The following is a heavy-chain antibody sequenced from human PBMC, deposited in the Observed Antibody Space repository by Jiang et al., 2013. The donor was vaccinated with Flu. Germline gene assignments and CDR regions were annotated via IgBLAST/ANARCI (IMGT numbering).Heavy chain of an antibody. Sequence: IGEINHSGSTNYNPSLKSRVTISVDTSKNQFSLKLSSVTAADTAVYYCARGAGPQGHWGQGTLVTVSS. CDR2: INHSGST. J-gene: IGHJ4*02. CDR3: ARGAGPQGH. V-gene: IGHV4-34*01.